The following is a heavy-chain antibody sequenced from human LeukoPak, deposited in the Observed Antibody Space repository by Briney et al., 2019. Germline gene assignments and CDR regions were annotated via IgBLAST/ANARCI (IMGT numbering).Heavy chain of an antibody. Sequence: GGSLRLSCAASGFTFSSYSMNWVRQAPGKGLEWVSSISSSSSYIYYADSVKGRFTISRDNAKNSLYLQMNSLRAKDTAVYYCARGVVVVVAATEYYFDYWGQGTLVTVSS. J-gene: IGHJ4*02. V-gene: IGHV3-21*01. CDR3: ARGVVVVVAATEYYFDY. D-gene: IGHD2-15*01. CDR1: GFTFSSYS. CDR2: ISSSSSYI.